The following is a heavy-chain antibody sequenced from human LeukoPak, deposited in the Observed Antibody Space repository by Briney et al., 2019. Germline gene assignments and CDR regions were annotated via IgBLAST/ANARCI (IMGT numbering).Heavy chain of an antibody. CDR1: GFSFSSYW. V-gene: IGHV3-23*01. J-gene: IGHJ4*02. CDR2: ISGSGGST. CDR3: AKAGGIRFDY. D-gene: IGHD3-10*01. Sequence: GGSLRLSCAASGFSFSSYWMSWVRQASGKGLEWVSGISGSGGSTYYADSVKGRFTISRDNSKNTLYLQMNSLRAEDTAAYYCAKAGGIRFDYWGQGTLVTVSS.